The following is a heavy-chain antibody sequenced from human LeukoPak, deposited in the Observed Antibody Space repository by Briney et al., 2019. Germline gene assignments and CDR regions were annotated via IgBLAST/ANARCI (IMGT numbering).Heavy chain of an antibody. J-gene: IGHJ4*02. V-gene: IGHV4-31*03. CDR2: IYYSGST. Sequence: SQTLSLTCTVSGGSISSGGYYWSWIRQHPGKGLEWIGYIYYSGSTYYNPSLKSRVTISVDTSKNQFSLKLSSVTAADTAVYYCAVVVVPAAHSGGVRSWGQGTLVTVSS. D-gene: IGHD2-2*01. CDR3: AVVVVPAAHSGGVRS. CDR1: GGSISSGGYY.